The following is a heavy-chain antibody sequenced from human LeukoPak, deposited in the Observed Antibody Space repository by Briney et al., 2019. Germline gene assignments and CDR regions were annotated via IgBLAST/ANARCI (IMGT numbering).Heavy chain of an antibody. D-gene: IGHD3-22*01. CDR3: AMSTNYYDSSGYYPY. Sequence: GASVKVSCKASGYTFTSYGISWVRQAPGQGLEWMGWISAYNGNTNYAQKLQGRVTMTTGISTSIAYMELRSLRSDDTAVYYCAMSTNYYDSSGYYPYWGQGTLVTVSS. V-gene: IGHV1-18*01. J-gene: IGHJ4*02. CDR2: ISAYNGNT. CDR1: GYTFTSYG.